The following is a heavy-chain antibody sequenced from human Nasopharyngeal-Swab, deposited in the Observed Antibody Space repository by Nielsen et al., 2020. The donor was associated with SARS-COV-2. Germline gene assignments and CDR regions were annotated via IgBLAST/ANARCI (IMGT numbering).Heavy chain of an antibody. V-gene: IGHV4-59*12. CDR3: ARVLVSLTGDLDS. CDR1: GGSISSYY. Sequence: SETLSLTCTVSGGSISSYYWSWIRQPPGKGLEWIGYIYYSGSTNYNPSLKSRVTISVDTSKNQFSLKLSSVTAADTAVYYCARVLVSLTGDLDSWGQGTPVTVSS. CDR2: IYYSGST. D-gene: IGHD3-10*01. J-gene: IGHJ4*02.